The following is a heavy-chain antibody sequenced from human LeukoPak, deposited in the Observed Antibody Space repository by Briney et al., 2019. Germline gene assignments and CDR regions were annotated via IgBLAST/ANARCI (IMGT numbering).Heavy chain of an antibody. CDR1: GYTFTSYY. V-gene: IGHV1-46*01. Sequence: ASVKVSCKASGYTFTSYYMHWVRQAPGQGLEWMGIINPGGGSTSYAQKLQGRVTMTRDTSISTAFMELSRLRSDDTAVYFCAREWSYGDYYDYWGQGTLVTVSS. D-gene: IGHD4-17*01. J-gene: IGHJ4*02. CDR2: INPGGGST. CDR3: AREWSYGDYYDY.